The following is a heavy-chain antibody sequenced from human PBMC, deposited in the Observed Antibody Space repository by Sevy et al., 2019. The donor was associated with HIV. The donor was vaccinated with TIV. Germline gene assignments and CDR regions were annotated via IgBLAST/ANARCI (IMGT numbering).Heavy chain of an antibody. Sequence: SETLSLTCTVSGGSISSSSYYWGWIRQPPGKGLEWIGSIYYSWSTYYNPSLKSRVTISVDTSKNQFSLKLSSVTAADTAVYYCARHPLIWWRTLESWDYYYGMDVWGQGTTVTVSS. CDR2: IYYSWST. CDR1: GGSISSSSYY. CDR3: ARHPLIWWRTLESWDYYYGMDV. J-gene: IGHJ6*02. V-gene: IGHV4-39*01. D-gene: IGHD5-12*01.